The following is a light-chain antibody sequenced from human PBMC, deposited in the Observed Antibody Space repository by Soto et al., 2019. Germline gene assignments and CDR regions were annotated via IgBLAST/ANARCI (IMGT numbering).Light chain of an antibody. V-gene: IGKV1-5*01. CDR1: QSISSW. Sequence: DIQMTQSPSTLSASVGDRVTITCRASQSISSWLAWYQQKPGKAPKLLIDDASSLESGVPSRFSGSGSGTEFTLTISSLHPEDFATYYCQQYNSYPWTFGQGTKVEIK. J-gene: IGKJ1*01. CDR3: QQYNSYPWT. CDR2: DAS.